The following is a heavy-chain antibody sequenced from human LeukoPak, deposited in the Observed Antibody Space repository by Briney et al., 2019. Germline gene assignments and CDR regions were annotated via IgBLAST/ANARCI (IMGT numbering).Heavy chain of an antibody. D-gene: IGHD4-17*01. CDR1: GFTFDDYA. CDR3: AKAAYGDYDNYFDY. Sequence: GGSLRLSCAASGFTFDDYAMHWVRQAPGKGLEWVSGISWNSGSIGYADSVKGRFTISRDNAKNSLYLQMNSLRAEDMALYYCAKAAYGDYDNYFDYRGQGTLVTVSS. J-gene: IGHJ4*02. V-gene: IGHV3-9*03. CDR2: ISWNSGSI.